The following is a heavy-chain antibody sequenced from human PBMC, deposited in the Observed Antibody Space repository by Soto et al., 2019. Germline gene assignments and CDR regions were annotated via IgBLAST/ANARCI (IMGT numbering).Heavy chain of an antibody. CDR1: EYTFTSYY. D-gene: IGHD6-13*01. CDR3: ARKRRFIAPEYYYYYGMDV. Sequence: QVQLVQSGAEVKKPGASVKVSCKASEYTFTSYYMHWVRQAPGQGLEWMGIINPSGGSTSYAQKFQGRVTMTRDTSTSTVYMELSSLRSEDTAVYYCARKRRFIAPEYYYYYGMDVWGQGTTVTVSS. V-gene: IGHV1-46*01. J-gene: IGHJ6*02. CDR2: INPSGGST.